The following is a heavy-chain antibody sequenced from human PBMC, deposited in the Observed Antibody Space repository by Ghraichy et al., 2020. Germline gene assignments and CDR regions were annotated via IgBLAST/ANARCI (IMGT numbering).Heavy chain of an antibody. D-gene: IGHD4-11*01. CDR1: GFTFSSYG. CDR3: AKDWGRATVTNSFDY. Sequence: SLRLSCAASGFTFSSYGMHWVRQAPGKGLEWVTVISYDGSNKYYADNVKGRFTISRDNSRNTLYLQMNSLRAEDTAVYYCAKDWGRATVTNSFDYWGQGTLVTVSS. V-gene: IGHV3-30*18. CDR2: ISYDGSNK. J-gene: IGHJ4*02.